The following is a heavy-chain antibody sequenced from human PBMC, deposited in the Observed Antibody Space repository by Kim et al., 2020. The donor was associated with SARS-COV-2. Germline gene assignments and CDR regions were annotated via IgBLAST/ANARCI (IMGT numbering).Heavy chain of an antibody. J-gene: IGHJ3*02. CDR2: IYYSGST. Sequence: SETLSLTCTVSGGSISSYYWSWIRQPPGKGLEWIGYIYYSGSTNYNPSLKSRVTISVDTSKNQFSQKLSSVTAADTAVYYCARAPGVTIFGVVSSFDIWGQGTMVTVSS. CDR1: GGSISSYY. V-gene: IGHV4-59*01. CDR3: ARAPGVTIFGVVSSFDI. D-gene: IGHD3-3*01.